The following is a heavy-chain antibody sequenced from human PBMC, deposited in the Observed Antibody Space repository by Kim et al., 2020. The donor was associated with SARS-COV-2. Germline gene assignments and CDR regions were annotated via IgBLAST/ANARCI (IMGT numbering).Heavy chain of an antibody. V-gene: IGHV1-69*01. CDR3: ARARAPSAAGTAMFDY. Sequence: KFQGRVTITADESTSTAYMELSSLRSEDTAVYYCARARAPSAAGTAMFDYWGQGTLVTVSS. D-gene: IGHD6-13*01. J-gene: IGHJ4*02.